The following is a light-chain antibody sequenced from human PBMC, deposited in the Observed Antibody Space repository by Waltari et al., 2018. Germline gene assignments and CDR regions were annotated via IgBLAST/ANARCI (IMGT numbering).Light chain of an antibody. CDR2: RNN. V-gene: IGLV1-47*01. J-gene: IGLJ1*01. Sequence: QSVLTQPPSASGTPGQSVSMSCSGSSSNIGRSSVSWYQQVPGTAPKLLIYRNNQRPSGVPDRLSGSKSGTSASLAISGLRSEDEADYYCAAWDDSLSGRFFGSGTKVTVL. CDR3: AAWDDSLSGRF. CDR1: SSNIGRSS.